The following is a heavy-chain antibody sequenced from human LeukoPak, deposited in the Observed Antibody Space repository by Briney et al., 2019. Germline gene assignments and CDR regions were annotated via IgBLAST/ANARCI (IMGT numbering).Heavy chain of an antibody. V-gene: IGHV4-59*01. CDR1: GGSISRYY. Sequence: SETLSLTCTVSGGSISRYYWSWIRQPPGKGLEWIGQIHYSGSTKYNPSLKSRVTISVDTSKNQFSLKLSAVTAADTAVYYCARDRYYGSGSTYDYWGQGTLVTVSS. J-gene: IGHJ4*02. CDR3: ARDRYYGSGSTYDY. D-gene: IGHD3-10*01. CDR2: IHYSGST.